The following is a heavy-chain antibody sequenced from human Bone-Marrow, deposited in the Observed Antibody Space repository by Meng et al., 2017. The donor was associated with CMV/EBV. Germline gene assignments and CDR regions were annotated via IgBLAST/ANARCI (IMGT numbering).Heavy chain of an antibody. Sequence: SETLSLTCTVSGGSISSYYWSWIRQPPGKGLEWIGYIYYSGSTNYNPSLKSRVTISVDTSKNQFSLKLSSVTAADTAVYYCARDYSGSYLLDYCGQGTLVTVSS. J-gene: IGHJ4*02. D-gene: IGHD1-26*01. CDR2: IYYSGST. CDR3: ARDYSGSYLLDY. CDR1: GGSISSYY. V-gene: IGHV4-59*12.